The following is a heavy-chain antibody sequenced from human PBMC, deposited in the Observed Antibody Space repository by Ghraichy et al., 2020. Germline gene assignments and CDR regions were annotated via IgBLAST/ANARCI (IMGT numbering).Heavy chain of an antibody. J-gene: IGHJ5*02. D-gene: IGHD4-17*01. CDR1: DFSISRVY. CDR3: AKLGICDYAYFDP. V-gene: IGHV4-59*08. CDR2: FSHSGSD. Sequence: SETLSLTCSVSDFSISRVYWSWIRQPPGKGLEYVGFFSHSGSDYYNPALKNRVIISGDTSKNQFSLKLRSVTAADTAVYYCAKLGICDYAYFDPWGPGTLVTVSS.